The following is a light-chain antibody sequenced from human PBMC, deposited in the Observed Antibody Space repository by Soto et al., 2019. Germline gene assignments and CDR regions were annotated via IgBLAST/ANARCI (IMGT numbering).Light chain of an antibody. J-gene: IGLJ2*01. V-gene: IGLV2-14*01. CDR1: SSDVGGYNY. CDR2: DVS. CDR3: SSXXSSXXLV. Sequence: QSALTQPASVSGSPGQSITISCTGTSSDVGGYNYVSWYQQHPGKAPKLMIYDVSNRPSGGSNRFSGSKSGNTASLTISGXXAEDXADYYCSSXXSSXXLVFGGGT.